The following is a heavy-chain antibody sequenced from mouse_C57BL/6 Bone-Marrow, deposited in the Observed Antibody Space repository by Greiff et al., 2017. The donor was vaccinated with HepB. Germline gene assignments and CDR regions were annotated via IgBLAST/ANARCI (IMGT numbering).Heavy chain of an antibody. Sequence: VQLQESGPELARPWASVKISCQAFYTFSRRVHFAIRDTNSWMQWVKRRPGQGLEWIGAIYPGIGDTNSNQKFKGKATLTADKSSSTAYMRLSSLTSEDSAVYYGAWDYEGAWFAYWGQGTLVTVSA. J-gene: IGHJ3*01. V-gene: IGHV1-87*01. CDR1: YTFSRRVH. CDR2: GQGLEWIG. CDR3: SEDSAVYYGAWDYEGAWFAY. D-gene: IGHD2-4*01.